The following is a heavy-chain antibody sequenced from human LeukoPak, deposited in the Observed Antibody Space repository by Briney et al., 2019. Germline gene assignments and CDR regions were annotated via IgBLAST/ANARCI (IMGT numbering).Heavy chain of an antibody. CDR2: ISSSGSTI. J-gene: IGHJ3*02. Sequence: GGSLRLSCAASGFTFSSYSMSWVRQAPGKGLEWVSYISSSGSTIYYADSVKGRFTISRDNAKNSLYLQMNSLRAEDTAVYYCAREYSSSSGRAFDIWGQGTMVTVSS. V-gene: IGHV3-48*01. CDR1: GFTFSSYS. CDR3: AREYSSSSGRAFDI. D-gene: IGHD6-6*01.